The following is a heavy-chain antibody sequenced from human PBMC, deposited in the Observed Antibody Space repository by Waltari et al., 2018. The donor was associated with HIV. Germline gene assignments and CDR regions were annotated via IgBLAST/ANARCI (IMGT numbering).Heavy chain of an antibody. Sequence: QVQLQESGPGLVKPSETLSLTCKVSASSVSRVYSWGWIRQSPGKGLEVIGSIYRSGTTYYNPSFKSLFTILVNMSKNQFSLKLSSVTAADTAVYYCARDQDYYDSSGYTCYAFDMWGPGTMVTVSS. J-gene: IGHJ3*02. CDR2: IYRSGTT. V-gene: IGHV4-38-2*02. CDR1: ASSVSRVYS. D-gene: IGHD3-22*01. CDR3: ARDQDYYDSSGYTCYAFDM.